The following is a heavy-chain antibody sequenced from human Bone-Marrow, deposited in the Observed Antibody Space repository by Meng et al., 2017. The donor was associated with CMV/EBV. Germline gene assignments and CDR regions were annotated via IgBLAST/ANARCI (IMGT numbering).Heavy chain of an antibody. CDR3: AREGGIAAAIDYYGMDV. Sequence: GGSLRLSCAASGFTFSSYEMNWVRQAPGKGLEWVSYISSSGSTIYYADSVKGRFTISRDNAKNSLYLQMNSLRAEDTAVYYCAREGGIAAAIDYYGMDVCGQGTTVAVSS. V-gene: IGHV3-48*03. J-gene: IGHJ6*02. CDR1: GFTFSSYE. CDR2: ISSSGSTI. D-gene: IGHD6-13*01.